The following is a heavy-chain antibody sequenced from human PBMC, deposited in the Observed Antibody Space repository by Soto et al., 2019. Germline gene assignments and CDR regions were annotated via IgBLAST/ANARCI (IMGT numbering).Heavy chain of an antibody. CDR1: GDSISRGGYY. Sequence: SETLSLTCTVSGDSISRGGYYWSWIRQHPGKGLEWIGYIFYSGTTYYNPSLKGRISISVDTSENHFSLSLTSVTAADTAVYYCARVQPYDYGANSGWLDPWGQGTLVTVSS. CDR2: IFYSGTT. D-gene: IGHD4-17*01. J-gene: IGHJ5*02. CDR3: ARVQPYDYGANSGWLDP. V-gene: IGHV4-31*03.